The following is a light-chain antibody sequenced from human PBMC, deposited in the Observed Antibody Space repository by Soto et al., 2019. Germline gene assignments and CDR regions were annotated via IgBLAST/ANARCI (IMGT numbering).Light chain of an antibody. CDR2: EVS. CDR1: SSDIGTYKS. J-gene: IGLJ2*01. V-gene: IGLV2-14*01. Sequence: QSALTQPASVSGSPGQSITISCTGTSSDIGTYKSVSWFQHHPGKAPKLIIFEVSNRPSGISDRFSGFKSANTAYLTISGVQPEDEADYHCSSYTTIKTVVFGGGTKVTVL. CDR3: SSYTTIKTVV.